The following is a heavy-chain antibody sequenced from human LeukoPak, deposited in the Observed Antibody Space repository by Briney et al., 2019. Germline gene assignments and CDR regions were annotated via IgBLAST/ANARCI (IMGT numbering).Heavy chain of an antibody. J-gene: IGHJ5*02. CDR1: GFSFDDYG. V-gene: IGHV3-20*04. D-gene: IGHD3-10*01. Sequence: GGSLGLSCEASGFSFDDYGMSWVRQAQGKWLEWVPGINWNGGSTGYADSVKGRFTISRDNAKNSLYLQMNSLRAEDTALYYCARGFWFGALSPHIFDPWGQGTLVTVSS. CDR3: ARGFWFGALSPHIFDP. CDR2: INWNGGST.